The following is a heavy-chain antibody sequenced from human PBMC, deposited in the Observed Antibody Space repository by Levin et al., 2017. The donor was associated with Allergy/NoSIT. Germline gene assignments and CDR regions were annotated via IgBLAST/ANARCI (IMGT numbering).Heavy chain of an antibody. CDR3: ARYPRYYYGSGRERGFDS. CDR1: GGSFSGYY. D-gene: IGHD3-10*01. V-gene: IGHV4-34*01. J-gene: IGHJ4*02. Sequence: NASETLSLTCAVYGGSFSGYYWSWIRQPPGKGLEWMGEINHSGSTNYNPSLKSRVTISVDTSRNQFSLKLSAVPAADTAVYYCARYPRYYYGSGRERGFDSWRQGTLVTVSS. CDR2: INHSGST.